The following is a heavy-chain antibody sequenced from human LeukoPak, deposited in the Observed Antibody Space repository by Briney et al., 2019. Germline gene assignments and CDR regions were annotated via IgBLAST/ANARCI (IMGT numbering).Heavy chain of an antibody. V-gene: IGHV1-8*03. J-gene: IGHJ6*03. CDR3: ARGNQPPQYYYYYYYMDV. CDR1: GYTFTSYY. Sequence: ASVKVSCKASGYTFTSYYMHWVRQATGQGLEWMGWMNPNSGNTGYAQKFQGRVTITRNTSISTAYMELSSLRSEDTAVYYCARGNQPPQYYYYYYYMDVWGKGTTVTVSS. D-gene: IGHD1-14*01. CDR2: MNPNSGNT.